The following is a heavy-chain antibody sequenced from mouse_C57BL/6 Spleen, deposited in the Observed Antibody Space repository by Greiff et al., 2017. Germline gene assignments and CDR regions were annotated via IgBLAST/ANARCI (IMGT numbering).Heavy chain of an antibody. CDR2: IYPGSGNT. J-gene: IGHJ3*01. CDR3: ARGDYESFAY. D-gene: IGHD2-4*01. CDR1: GSTFTDYY. V-gene: IGHV1-76*01. Sequence: VQVVESGAELVRPGASVKLSCKASGSTFTDYYINWVKQRPGQGLEWIARIYPGSGNTYYNEKFKGKATLTAEKSSSTAYMQLSSLTSEDSAVYFCARGDYESFAYWGQGTLVTVSA.